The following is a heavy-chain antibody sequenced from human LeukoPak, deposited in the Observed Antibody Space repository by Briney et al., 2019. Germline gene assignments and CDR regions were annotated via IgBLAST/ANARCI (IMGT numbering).Heavy chain of an antibody. J-gene: IGHJ5*02. CDR1: GFTFSSYA. CDR2: ISGSGGST. D-gene: IGHD6-13*01. Sequence: PGGSLRLTCAASGFTFSSYAMSWVRQAPGKGLEWVSAISGSGGSTYYADSVKGRFTISRDNSKNTLYLQMNSLRAEDTAVYYCAKPQQLVRLSWFDPWGQGTLVTVSS. V-gene: IGHV3-23*01. CDR3: AKPQQLVRLSWFDP.